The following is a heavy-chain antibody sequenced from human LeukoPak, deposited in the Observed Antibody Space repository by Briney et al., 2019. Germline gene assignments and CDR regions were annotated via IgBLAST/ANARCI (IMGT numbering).Heavy chain of an antibody. CDR3: ARLHTAVADHFDY. D-gene: IGHD6-19*01. CDR2: INPNSGGT. J-gene: IGHJ4*02. Sequence: ASVKVSCKAFGYTFTGNNIYWVRQAPGQGLEWMGWINPNSGGTNYAQKFQGRVTMTRDTSISTAYMELSRLRSDDTAVYYCARLHTAVADHFDYWGQGTLVTVSS. V-gene: IGHV1-2*02. CDR1: GYTFTGNN.